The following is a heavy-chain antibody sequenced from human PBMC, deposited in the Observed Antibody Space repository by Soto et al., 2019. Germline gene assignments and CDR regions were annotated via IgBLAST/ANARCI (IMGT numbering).Heavy chain of an antibody. CDR3: ARAVAPNSRGWYPVLVRWFDS. V-gene: IGHV4-31*03. D-gene: IGHD6-19*01. CDR2: IYYIGDT. Sequence: QVQLQESGPGLVKPSQTLAITCTVYGGSIGSGDYYWSWIRQHPGKGLEWIGYIYYIGDTYYNPSFQSGVNMSENTPKLKFPPKQMCVAAADTAVYYRARAVAPNSRGWYPVLVRWFDSWGQGTLVTVSS. J-gene: IGHJ5*01. CDR1: GGSIGSGDYY.